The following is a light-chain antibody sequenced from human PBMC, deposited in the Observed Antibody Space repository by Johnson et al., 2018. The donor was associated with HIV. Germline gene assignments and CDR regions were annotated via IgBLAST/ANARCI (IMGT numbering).Light chain of an antibody. V-gene: IGLV1-51*02. Sequence: QSVLTQPPSVSAAPGQKVTISCSGRSSNIGNAYVSWYQQLPGTAPKLIIYENDKRPSGLPDRFSGSKSAPSATLAITGLQTGDEADYYCGTWHSSLSAGGVFGTGTKVTVL. CDR1: SSNIGNAY. J-gene: IGLJ1*01. CDR2: END. CDR3: GTWHSSLSAGGV.